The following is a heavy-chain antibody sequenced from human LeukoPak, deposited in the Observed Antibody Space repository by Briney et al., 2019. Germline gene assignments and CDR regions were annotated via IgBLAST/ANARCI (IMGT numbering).Heavy chain of an antibody. V-gene: IGHV4-4*07. CDR3: AREGGDPRWLDP. CDR2: INTSGST. CDR1: GGSISSYY. Sequence: PSETLSLTCTVSGGSISSYYWTWIRQSAGKGLEWIGRINTSGSTSYNPSLRSRVTMSVNTSKNQFSLNLTSVTAADTAVYSCAREGGDPRWLDPWGQGTPVTVSS. J-gene: IGHJ5*02. D-gene: IGHD6-25*01.